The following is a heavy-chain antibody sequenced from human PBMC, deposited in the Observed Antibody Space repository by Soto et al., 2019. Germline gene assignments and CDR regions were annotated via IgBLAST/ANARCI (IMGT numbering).Heavy chain of an antibody. V-gene: IGHV1-2*02. J-gene: IGHJ4*02. D-gene: IGHD1-1*01. CDR2: LNPNTGAT. CDR1: GYDFTHFS. Sequence: QVQLVQSGAEVKKPEASVKVSCKASGYDFTHFSIHWVRQAPGQGLEWMGWLNPNTGATNFARKFQGRVTMSRDTSINTAYMEVRRLRSDDTALYYGAKFGCGAGTCDADYWGQGTLVTLSS. CDR3: AKFGCGAGTCDADY.